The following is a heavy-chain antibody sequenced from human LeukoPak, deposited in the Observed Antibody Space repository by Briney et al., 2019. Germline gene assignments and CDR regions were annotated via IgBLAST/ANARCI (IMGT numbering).Heavy chain of an antibody. CDR3: AKGSYSGYGRMGYFDY. CDR1: GFTFSSYA. J-gene: IGHJ4*02. CDR2: ISYDGSNK. V-gene: IGHV3-30*04. Sequence: GGSLRLSCAASGFTFSSYAMHWVRQAPGKGLEWVAVISYDGSNKYYADSVKGRFTISRDNSKNTLYLQMNSLRAEDTAVYYCAKGSYSGYGRMGYFDYWGQGTLVTVSS. D-gene: IGHD5-12*01.